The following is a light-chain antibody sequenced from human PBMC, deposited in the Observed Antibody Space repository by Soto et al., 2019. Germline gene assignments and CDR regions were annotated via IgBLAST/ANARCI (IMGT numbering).Light chain of an antibody. CDR2: SAS. Sequence: IQMTQSPSSLSASVGDRVTITCRASQGIRNYLAWYQQKPGKVPKLLIYSASTLQSGVPSRFSGSGSGTDFTLTISSLHPEDFATYYCQKYNSAPWTFGQGTKVEIK. CDR1: QGIRNY. V-gene: IGKV1-27*01. J-gene: IGKJ1*01. CDR3: QKYNSAPWT.